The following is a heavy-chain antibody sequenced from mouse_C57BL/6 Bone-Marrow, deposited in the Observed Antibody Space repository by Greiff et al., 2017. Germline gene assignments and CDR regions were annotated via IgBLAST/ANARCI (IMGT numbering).Heavy chain of an antibody. CDR3: ASMGDGYRIWYFDV. CDR2: IDPSDSET. V-gene: IGHV1-52*01. Sequence: QVQLQQPGAELVRPGSSVKLSCKASGYTFTSYWMHWVKQRPIQGLEWIGNIDPSDSETHYNQKFKDKATLTVDKSSSTAYMQLSSLTSEDSAVYYCASMGDGYRIWYFDVWGTGTTVTVSS. D-gene: IGHD2-3*01. CDR1: GYTFTSYW. J-gene: IGHJ1*03.